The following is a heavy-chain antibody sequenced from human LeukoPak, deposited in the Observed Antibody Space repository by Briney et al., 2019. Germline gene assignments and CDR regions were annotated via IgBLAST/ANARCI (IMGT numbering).Heavy chain of an antibody. Sequence: SETLSFTCAVSGGSFSGYYWSWIRQPPGKGLEWIGEINHSGSTNYNPSLKSRVTISVDTSKNQFSLKLSSVTAADTAVYYCARGRVDIVVVIDYYYGMDVWGQGTTVTVSS. CDR2: INHSGST. CDR3: ARGRVDIVVVIDYYYGMDV. V-gene: IGHV4-34*01. J-gene: IGHJ6*02. CDR1: GGSFSGYY. D-gene: IGHD2-15*01.